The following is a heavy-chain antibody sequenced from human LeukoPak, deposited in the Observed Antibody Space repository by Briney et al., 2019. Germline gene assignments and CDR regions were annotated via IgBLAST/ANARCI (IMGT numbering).Heavy chain of an antibody. CDR2: IWYDGSNK. D-gene: IGHD3-22*01. Sequence: GGSLRLSCAASGFTFSSYGMHWVRQAPGKGLEWVAVIWYDGSNKYYADSVKGRFTISRDNSKNTLYLQMNSPRAEDTAVYYCARAHYYDSSGYRTGSWDYWGQGTLVTVSS. J-gene: IGHJ4*02. CDR1: GFTFSSYG. CDR3: ARAHYYDSSGYRTGSWDY. V-gene: IGHV3-33*01.